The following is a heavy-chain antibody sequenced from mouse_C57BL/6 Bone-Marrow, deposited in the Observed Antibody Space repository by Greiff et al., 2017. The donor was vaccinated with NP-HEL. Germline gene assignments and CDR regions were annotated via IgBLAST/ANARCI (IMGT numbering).Heavy chain of an antibody. CDR3: ASLTGTRAMDY. Sequence: QVQLKESGPGLVAPSQSLSITCTVSGFSLTSYGVDWVRQSPGKGLEWLGVIWGFGSTNYNSALKSRLSISNDNSKSQVFLKMTSLQTDDTAMYYCASLTGTRAMDYWGQGTSVTVSS. CDR2: IWGFGST. V-gene: IGHV2-6*01. D-gene: IGHD4-1*01. J-gene: IGHJ4*01. CDR1: GFSLTSYG.